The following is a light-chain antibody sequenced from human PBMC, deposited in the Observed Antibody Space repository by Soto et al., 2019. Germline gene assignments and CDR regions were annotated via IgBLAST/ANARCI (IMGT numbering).Light chain of an antibody. V-gene: IGKV3-15*01. J-gene: IGKJ5*01. CDR2: GSS. CDR3: QQYSNWPPAIT. CDR1: ETISTN. Sequence: EIVLTQSPATLSVSPGERATLSCRATETISTNLAWFQRKPGQPPRLLLHGSSTRATGVPDRFSGSGSGTEFTLIISSLQSEDVALYYCQQYSNWPPAITFGQGTRLEIK.